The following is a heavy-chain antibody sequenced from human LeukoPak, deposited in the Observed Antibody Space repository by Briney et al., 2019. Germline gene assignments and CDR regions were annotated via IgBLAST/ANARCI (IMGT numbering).Heavy chain of an antibody. J-gene: IGHJ4*02. D-gene: IGHD2-2*01. V-gene: IGHV3-11*01. CDR2: ISSSCSTI. Sequence: PGGSLRLSCAASGFTFSDYYMSWIRQAPGKGLEWGSYISSSCSTIYYADSVKGRFTISRDNAKNSLYLQMNSLRAEDTAVYYCARAAASSPPRLLDYWGQGTLVTVSS. CDR1: GFTFSDYY. CDR3: ARAAASSPPRLLDY.